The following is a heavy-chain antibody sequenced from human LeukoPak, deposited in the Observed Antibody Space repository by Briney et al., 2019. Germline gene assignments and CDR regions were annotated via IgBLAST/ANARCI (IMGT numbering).Heavy chain of an antibody. CDR1: GYTFTSYY. D-gene: IGHD2-2*01. CDR2: ISAYNGNT. V-gene: IGHV1-18*04. J-gene: IGHJ4*02. CDR3: ARGSPTAQPDY. Sequence: GASVKVSCKASGYTFTSYYMHWVRQAPGQGLEWMGWISAYNGNTNYAQKLQGRVTMTTDTSTSTAYMELRSLRSDDTAVYYCARGSPTAQPDYWGQGTLVTVSS.